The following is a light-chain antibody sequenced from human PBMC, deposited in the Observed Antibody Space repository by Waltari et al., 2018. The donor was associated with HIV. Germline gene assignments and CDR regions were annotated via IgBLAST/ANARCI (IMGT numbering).Light chain of an antibody. CDR3: MQALQTGYS. CDR1: QSLLHSDGYNY. Sequence: DIEMTQSPLSLPVTPGEPASISCRTSQSLLHSDGYNYLEWYLQKSEQSPPLLVYLGSTRAAVVPARFSGSGSGTDFPLKISRVEAEDAGVDYCMQALQTGYSFDERTKIEI. CDR2: LGS. V-gene: IGKV2-28*01. J-gene: IGKJ2*01.